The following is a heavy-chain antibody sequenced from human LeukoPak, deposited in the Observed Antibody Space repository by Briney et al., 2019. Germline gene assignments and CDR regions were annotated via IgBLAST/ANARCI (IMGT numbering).Heavy chain of an antibody. CDR3: TRQGNYGDTPPDY. D-gene: IGHD4-17*01. J-gene: IGHJ4*02. V-gene: IGHV3-73*01. CDR2: IRSKANSYAT. Sequence: PGGSLRLSCAASGFTFSGSAMHWVRQASGKGLEWVGRIRSKANSYATAYAASVKGRFTISRDDSKNTAYLQMNSLKTEDTAVYYCTRQGNYGDTPPDYWGQGTLVTVSS. CDR1: GFTFSGSA.